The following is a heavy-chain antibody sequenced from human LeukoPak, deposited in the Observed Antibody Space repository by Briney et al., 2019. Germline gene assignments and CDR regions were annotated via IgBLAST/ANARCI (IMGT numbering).Heavy chain of an antibody. V-gene: IGHV4-4*07. CDR1: GGSISSYY. CDR2: IYTSGST. D-gene: IGHD1-1*01. J-gene: IGHJ4*02. Sequence: SETLSLTCTVSGGSISSYYWSWIRQPAGKGLEWIGRIYTSGSTNYNPSLKSRVTISVDTSKNQFSLKLSSVTAADTAVHFCARRAYSAAYWKHFDYWGQGTLVTVSS. CDR3: ARRAYSAAYWKHFDY.